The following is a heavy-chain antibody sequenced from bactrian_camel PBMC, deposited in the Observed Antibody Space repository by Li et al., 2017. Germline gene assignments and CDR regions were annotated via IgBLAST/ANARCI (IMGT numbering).Heavy chain of an antibody. J-gene: IGHJ4*01. CDR2: IYTGDGST. Sequence: DVQLVESGGGLVQFGGSLRLSCAASGFTFNNHWMHWVRQAPGKGLEWVSSIYTGDGSTNSVDSVKGRFTISRDNAKNMLYLQMNYLTPKDTAMYYCAAGPSCSWQRDDYNYWGQGTQVTVS. D-gene: IGHD6*01. CDR1: GFTFNNHW. V-gene: IGHV3S19*01. CDR3: AAGPSCSWQRDDYNY.